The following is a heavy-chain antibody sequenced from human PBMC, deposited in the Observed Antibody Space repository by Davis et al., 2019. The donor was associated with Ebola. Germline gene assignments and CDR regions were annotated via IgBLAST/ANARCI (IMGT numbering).Heavy chain of an antibody. CDR1: GFTLSNYA. V-gene: IGHV3-30*04. D-gene: IGHD3-9*01. Sequence: PGGSLRLSCAASGFTLSNYAMHWVRQAPGKGLEWVAVISYDGSNKYYADSVKGRFTISRDNSKNTLYLQMNSLRAEDTAVYYCARVNAVTGYSRFDPWGQGTLVTVSS. CDR2: ISYDGSNK. CDR3: ARVNAVTGYSRFDP. J-gene: IGHJ5*02.